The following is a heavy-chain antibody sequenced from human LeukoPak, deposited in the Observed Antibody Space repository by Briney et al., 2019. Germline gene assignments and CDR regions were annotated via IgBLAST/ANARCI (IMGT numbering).Heavy chain of an antibody. CDR3: AKYIVGDNWYFDL. J-gene: IGHJ2*01. D-gene: IGHD3-16*01. V-gene: IGHV4-59*01. Sequence: SETLSLTCTVSGGSISTYYWTWIRQPPGKGLEWIGYISYSGSTNYNPSLKSRVTISVDTSKNQFSLKLSSVTAADTAMYYCAKYIVGDNWYFDLWGRGTLVTVSS. CDR1: GGSISTYY. CDR2: ISYSGST.